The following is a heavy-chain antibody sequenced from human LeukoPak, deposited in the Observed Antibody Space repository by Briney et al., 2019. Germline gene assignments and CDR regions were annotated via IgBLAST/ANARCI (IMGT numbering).Heavy chain of an antibody. D-gene: IGHD6-13*01. J-gene: IGHJ4*02. CDR3: ARDHGIAAAVSRCDY. Sequence: GRSLRLSCAASGFTFSSYAMHWVRQAPGKGLEWVAVISYDGSNKYYADSVKGRFTISRDNSKNTLYLQMNSLRAEDTAVYYCARDHGIAAAVSRCDYWGQGTLVTVSS. CDR1: GFTFSSYA. CDR2: ISYDGSNK. V-gene: IGHV3-30-3*01.